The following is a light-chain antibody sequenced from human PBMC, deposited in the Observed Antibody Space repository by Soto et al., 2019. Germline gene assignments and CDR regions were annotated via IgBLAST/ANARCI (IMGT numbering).Light chain of an antibody. CDR2: EVS. V-gene: IGLV2-14*01. CDR3: SSYTSSTFVI. Sequence: QSVLTQPASVSGSPGQSITIPCTGTSSDVGAYNYVSWYKQHPGKAPKLMIYEVSNRPSGVSNRFSGSKSGNTASLTISGLQAGDEADYYCSSYTSSTFVIFGGGTKLTVL. J-gene: IGLJ2*01. CDR1: SSDVGAYNY.